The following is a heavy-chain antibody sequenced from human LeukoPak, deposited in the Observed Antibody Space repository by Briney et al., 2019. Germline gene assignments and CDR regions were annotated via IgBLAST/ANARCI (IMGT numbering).Heavy chain of an antibody. V-gene: IGHV4-34*01. Sequence: PSETLSLTCTVSGGSISSYHWSWIRQPPGKGLEWIGEINHSGSTNYNPSLKSRVTISVDTSKNQFSLKLSSVTAADTAVYYCARGPNFDWLSSNYYYYGVDVWGQGTTVTVSS. J-gene: IGHJ6*02. CDR3: ARGPNFDWLSSNYYYYGVDV. CDR2: INHSGST. CDR1: GGSISSYH. D-gene: IGHD3-9*01.